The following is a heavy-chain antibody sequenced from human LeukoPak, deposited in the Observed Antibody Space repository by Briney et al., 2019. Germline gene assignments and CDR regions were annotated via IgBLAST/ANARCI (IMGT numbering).Heavy chain of an antibody. D-gene: IGHD2-2*02. Sequence: ASVKVSCKASGYTFTSYDINWVRQATGQGLEWMGWMNPNSGNTGYAQKFQGRVTMTRNTSISTAYMELSSLRSEDTAVYYYARPRVPAAISYNWFDPWGQGTLVTVSS. CDR2: MNPNSGNT. CDR3: ARPRVPAAISYNWFDP. V-gene: IGHV1-8*01. CDR1: GYTFTSYD. J-gene: IGHJ5*02.